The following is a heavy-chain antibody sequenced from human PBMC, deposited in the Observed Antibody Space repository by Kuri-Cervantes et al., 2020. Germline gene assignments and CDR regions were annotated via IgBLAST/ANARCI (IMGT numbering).Heavy chain of an antibody. CDR1: GFTFSSYW. J-gene: IGHJ4*02. V-gene: IGHV3-74*01. CDR3: ATKTDATGYYPDC. CDR2: INSDGSST. D-gene: IGHD3-9*01. Sequence: GGSLRLSCAASGFTFSSYWMHWVRQAPGKGLVWVSRINSDGSSTSYADSVKGRFTISRDNAKNTLYLQMNSLKTGDTAVYYCATKTDATGYYPDCWGQGTLVTDSS.